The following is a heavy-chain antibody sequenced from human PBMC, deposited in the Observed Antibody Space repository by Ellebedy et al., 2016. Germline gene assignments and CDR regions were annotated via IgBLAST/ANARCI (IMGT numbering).Heavy chain of an antibody. Sequence: SETLSLTCTASGGSINNYYWSWIRQPPGKGLEWIGYVHYRGGTNYNPSLKSRVTMSVDTSKNQFSLNLRSVTASDTALYYCARLAFMSGSDWKHDFWGLGTLVTVSS. J-gene: IGHJ4*02. D-gene: IGHD1-1*01. CDR1: GGSINNYY. V-gene: IGHV4-59*08. CDR3: ARLAFMSGSDWKHDF. CDR2: VHYRGGT.